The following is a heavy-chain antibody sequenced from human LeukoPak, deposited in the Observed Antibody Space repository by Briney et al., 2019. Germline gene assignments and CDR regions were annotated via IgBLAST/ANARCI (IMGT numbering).Heavy chain of an antibody. CDR1: GGSISSSSYY. J-gene: IGHJ4*02. CDR2: IYYSWST. CDR3: ARLIVAAPAMDY. D-gene: IGHD5-12*01. V-gene: IGHV4-39*01. Sequence: PSETLSLTCTVSGGSISSSSYYWGWIRQPPGKGLEWIWSIYYSWSTYYNPSLKSRVTISVDTSKNQFSLKLSSVTAADTAVYYCARLIVAAPAMDYWGQGTLVTVSS.